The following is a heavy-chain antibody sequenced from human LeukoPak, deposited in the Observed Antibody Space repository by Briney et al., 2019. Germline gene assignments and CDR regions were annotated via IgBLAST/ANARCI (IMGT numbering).Heavy chain of an antibody. D-gene: IGHD3-22*01. Sequence: GASVKVSCKASGYTFTGYYMHWVRQAPGQGLEWMGIINPSGGSTSYAQKFQGRVTMTRDMSTSTVYMELSSLRSEDTAVYYCARDRGRVAASPRYYYDSSGYPQSWGQGILVTVSS. CDR2: INPSGGST. CDR3: ARDRGRVAASPRYYYDSSGYPQS. J-gene: IGHJ4*02. V-gene: IGHV1-46*01. CDR1: GYTFTGYY.